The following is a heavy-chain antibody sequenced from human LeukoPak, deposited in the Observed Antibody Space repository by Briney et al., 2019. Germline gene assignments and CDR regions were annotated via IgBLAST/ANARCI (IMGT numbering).Heavy chain of an antibody. CDR2: IYSGGST. V-gene: IGHV3-53*01. CDR3: AREDGYCGGGSCYDDAFDI. D-gene: IGHD2-15*01. Sequence: GGSLRLSCAASGFTVSSNYMSWVRQAPGKGLEWVSVIYSGGSTYYADSVKGRFTISRDNSKNTLYLQMNSLRAEDTAVYYCAREDGYCGGGSCYDDAFDIWGQGTMVTVSS. J-gene: IGHJ3*02. CDR1: GFTVSSNY.